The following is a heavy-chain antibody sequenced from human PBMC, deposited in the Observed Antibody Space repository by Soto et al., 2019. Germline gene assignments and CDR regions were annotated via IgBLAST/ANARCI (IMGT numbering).Heavy chain of an antibody. Sequence: QVQLVQSGAEVKKPGSSVKVSCKASGGTFSSYAISWVRQAPGQGLEWMGGTIPIFGTADYAQKFPGRVTITADESTSTAYMELSRLRSEATAVYSCARAWRPSSSSGMAVWGQGTTVTVSS. V-gene: IGHV1-69*12. CDR3: ARAWRPSSSSGMAV. J-gene: IGHJ6*02. CDR2: TIPIFGTA. D-gene: IGHD5-12*01. CDR1: GGTFSSYA.